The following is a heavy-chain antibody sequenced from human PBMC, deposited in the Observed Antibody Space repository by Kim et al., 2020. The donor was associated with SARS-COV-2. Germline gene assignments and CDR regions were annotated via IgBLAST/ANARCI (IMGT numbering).Heavy chain of an antibody. D-gene: IGHD2-21*01. CDR3: ARALPFPILWGGAFDI. Sequence: SLRSRVTISVDTSKNQFSLKLSSVTAADTAVYYCARALPFPILWGGAFDIWGQGTMVTVSS. V-gene: IGHV4-59*01. J-gene: IGHJ3*02.